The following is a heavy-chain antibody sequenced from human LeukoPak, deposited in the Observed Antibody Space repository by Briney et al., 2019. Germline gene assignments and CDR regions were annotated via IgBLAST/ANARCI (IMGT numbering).Heavy chain of an antibody. CDR1: GGSISSHY. CDR2: SYYTGRT. V-gene: IGHV4-59*11. D-gene: IGHD6-13*01. Sequence: PSETLSLTCSVSGGSISSHYWSWMRQPPGKGLEWIGYSYYTGRTDYNPSLRSRVTISIDTSKNLLSLKMYSVTAADAAVYYCARGMYSSSWYHHWFDPWGQGTLVTVSS. J-gene: IGHJ5*02. CDR3: ARGMYSSSWYHHWFDP.